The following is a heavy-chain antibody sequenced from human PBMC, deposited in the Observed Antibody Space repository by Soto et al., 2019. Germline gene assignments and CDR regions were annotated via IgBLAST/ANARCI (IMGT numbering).Heavy chain of an antibody. V-gene: IGHV3-23*01. CDR3: AKSTKRSYYYGSGSYSDSWDY. CDR2: ISGSGGST. J-gene: IGHJ4*02. D-gene: IGHD3-10*01. CDR1: GFTFSSYA. Sequence: GGSLRLSCAASGFTFSSYAMSWVRQAPGKGLEWVSAISGSGGSTYYADSVKGRFTISRDNSKNTLYLQMNSLRAEDTAVYYCAKSTKRSYYYGSGSYSDSWDYWGQGTLVTVSS.